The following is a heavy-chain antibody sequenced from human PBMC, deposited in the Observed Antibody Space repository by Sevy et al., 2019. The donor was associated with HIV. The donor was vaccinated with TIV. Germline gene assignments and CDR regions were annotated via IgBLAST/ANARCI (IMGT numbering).Heavy chain of an antibody. CDR3: ARGEDYSYGYSY. CDR2: ICYSRST. Sequence: SETLSLTCSVSGGSICSGDYYWSWIRQPPGKGLEWIGYICYSRSTYYNPSLKSRVTISVDTSKNQFSLKLSSVTAADTAVYYCARGEDYSYGYSYWGQGTLVTVSS. V-gene: IGHV4-30-4*01. CDR1: GGSICSGDYY. D-gene: IGHD5-18*01. J-gene: IGHJ4*02.